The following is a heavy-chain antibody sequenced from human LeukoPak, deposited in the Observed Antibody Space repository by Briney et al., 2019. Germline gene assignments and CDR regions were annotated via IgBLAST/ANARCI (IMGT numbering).Heavy chain of an antibody. V-gene: IGHV4-39*01. CDR1: GGSISSSSFY. CDR3: ARHKDYYGSGSYYTFDY. D-gene: IGHD3-10*01. J-gene: IGHJ4*02. CDR2: IYYSGST. Sequence: SETLSLTCTVSGGSISSSSFYWGWIRQPPGKVLEWIGSIYYSGSTYYNPSLKSRVTISVDTSKNHFSLKLTSVTAADTAVYYCARHKDYYGSGSYYTFDYWGQGTLVTVSS.